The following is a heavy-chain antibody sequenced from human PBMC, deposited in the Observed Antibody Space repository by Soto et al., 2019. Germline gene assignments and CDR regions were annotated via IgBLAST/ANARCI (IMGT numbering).Heavy chain of an antibody. CDR2: IDHSGST. Sequence: QVQLQESGPGLVKPSGTLALICSVSGDYFSSSHWWHGVRQPPGKGLEWIAEIDHSGSTNYNPSLQSRVTISLDKSKNQFSLKLTSVTAADTAMYYCVIDQGHGFDCWGKGTLVTVSS. CDR3: VIDQGHGFDC. CDR1: GDYFSSSHW. V-gene: IGHV4-4*02. J-gene: IGHJ4*02.